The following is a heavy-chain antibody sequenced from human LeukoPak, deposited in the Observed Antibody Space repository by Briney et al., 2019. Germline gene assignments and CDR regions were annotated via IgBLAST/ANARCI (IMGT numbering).Heavy chain of an antibody. V-gene: IGHV4-34*01. CDR1: GGSFSGYY. CDR2: INHSGST. J-gene: IGHJ6*02. D-gene: IGHD3-10*01. CDR3: ARGPPLDGVRGARKRRDWYYGMDV. Sequence: PSETLSLTCAVYGGSFSGYYWSWIRQPPGKGLEWIGEINHSGSTNYNPSLKSRVTISVDTSKNQFSLKLSSVTAADTAVYYCARGPPLDGVRGARKRRDWYYGMDVWGQGTAVTVSS.